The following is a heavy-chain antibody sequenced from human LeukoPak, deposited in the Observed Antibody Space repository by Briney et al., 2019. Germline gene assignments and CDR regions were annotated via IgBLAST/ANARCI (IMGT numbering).Heavy chain of an antibody. Sequence: GASVKVSCKASGGTFSSYAISWVRQAPGQGLEWMGGIIPIFGTANYAQKFQGRVTITTDESTSTAYMELSSLRSEDTAVYYCARVGGSYHNNWFDPWGQGTLVTVSS. CDR3: ARVGGSYHNNWFDP. CDR2: IIPIFGTA. D-gene: IGHD1-26*01. V-gene: IGHV1-69*05. J-gene: IGHJ5*02. CDR1: GGTFSSYA.